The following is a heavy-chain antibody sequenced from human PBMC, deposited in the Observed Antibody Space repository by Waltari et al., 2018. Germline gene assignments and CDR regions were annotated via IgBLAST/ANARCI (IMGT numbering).Heavy chain of an antibody. CDR2: ISYDGSDK. Sequence: QVQPVESGGGVVQPGRSLRLSCAASGFTFSSYAMHWVRQAPGKGLEWVAVISYDGSDKYYADSVKGRFTFSRDNSKNTLYLQMNSLRAEDTAVYYCARVTLTNYYDSSGYAYDHWGRGTLVTVSS. D-gene: IGHD3-22*01. V-gene: IGHV3-30*01. CDR3: ARVTLTNYYDSSGYAYDH. CDR1: GFTFSSYA. J-gene: IGHJ4*02.